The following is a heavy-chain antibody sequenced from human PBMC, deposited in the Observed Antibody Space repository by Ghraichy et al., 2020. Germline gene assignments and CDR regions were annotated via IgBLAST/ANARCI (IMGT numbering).Heavy chain of an antibody. D-gene: IGHD3-10*01. J-gene: IGHJ6*02. CDR2: ISSSSSYI. Sequence: GGSLRLSCAASGFTFSSYSMNWVRQAPGKGLEWVSSISSSSSYIYYADSVKGRFTISRDNAKNSLYLQMNSLRAEDTAVYYCAREHLSDGSGEPLYGMDVWGQGTTVTVSS. CDR1: GFTFSSYS. CDR3: AREHLSDGSGEPLYGMDV. V-gene: IGHV3-21*01.